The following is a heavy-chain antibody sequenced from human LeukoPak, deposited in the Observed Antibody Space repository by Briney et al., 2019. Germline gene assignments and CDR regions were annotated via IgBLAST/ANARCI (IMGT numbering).Heavy chain of an antibody. CDR1: GGTFSTYS. J-gene: IGHJ2*01. CDR3: ASVLWSAYYTVWYFEL. Sequence: SVKVSCKASGGTFSTYSISWVRQAPGQGLEWMGGIIPIIRKANYAQKFQGRVTITTDESTSTAYMELSSLRSEDTAVYYCASVLWSAYYTVWYFELWGRGTLVTVSS. CDR2: IIPIIRKA. V-gene: IGHV1-69*16. D-gene: IGHD3-3*01.